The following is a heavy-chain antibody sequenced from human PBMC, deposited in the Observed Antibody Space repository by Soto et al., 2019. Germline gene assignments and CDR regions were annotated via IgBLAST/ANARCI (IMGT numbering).Heavy chain of an antibody. J-gene: IGHJ4*02. V-gene: IGHV1-24*01. CDR1: GYTLTELS. D-gene: IGHD3-10*01. CDR2: FDPEDGET. CDR3: AIGPTRGPFDY. Sequence: ASVKVSCKVSGYTLTELSRHWVRQAPGKGLEWMGGFDPEDGETIYAQKFQGRVTMPEDTSTDTAYMELSSLRSEDTAVYYCAIGPTRGPFDYWGQGTLVTVSS.